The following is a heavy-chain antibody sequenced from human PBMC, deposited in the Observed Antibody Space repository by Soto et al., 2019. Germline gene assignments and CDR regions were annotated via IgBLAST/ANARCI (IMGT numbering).Heavy chain of an antibody. CDR1: GFTFDDYA. CDR3: ARDPPATRHGMDV. J-gene: IGHJ6*02. Sequence: GGSLRLSCAASGFTFDDYAMHWFRQAPGKGLEWVASISWNSGSIGYADSVKGRFTISRDNAKNSLSLQMKSLRAEDTAVYYCARDPPATRHGMDVWGQGTTVTVSS. V-gene: IGHV3-9*01. CDR2: ISWNSGSI.